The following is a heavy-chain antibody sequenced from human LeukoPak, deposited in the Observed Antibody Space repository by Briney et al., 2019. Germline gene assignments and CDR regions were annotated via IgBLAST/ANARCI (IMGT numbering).Heavy chain of an antibody. V-gene: IGHV4-59*01. CDR1: GASIRSFY. J-gene: IGHJ3*02. D-gene: IGHD6-13*01. Sequence: SETLSLTCSVSGASIRSFYWSWIRQPPGKGLEWIGYISYSGSTTYNPSLKSRATMSADTSKSQLSLRPDSVTAADTAVYFCAQQVVGTSDTFDIWGQGTMVTVSS. CDR2: ISYSGST. CDR3: AQQVVGTSDTFDI.